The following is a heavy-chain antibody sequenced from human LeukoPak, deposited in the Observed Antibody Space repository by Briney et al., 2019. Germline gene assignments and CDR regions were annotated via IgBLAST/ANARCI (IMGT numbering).Heavy chain of an antibody. D-gene: IGHD3-10*01. V-gene: IGHV4-39*07. CDR1: GGSISSSSYY. Sequence: PSETLSLTCTVSGGSISSSSYYWGWIRQPPGKGLEWIGSIYYSGSTYYNPSLKSRVTISVDTSKNQFSLKLSSVTAADTAVYYCARAVRGVIIIPLYYGMDVWGQGTTVTVSS. CDR3: ARAVRGVIIIPLYYGMDV. CDR2: IYYSGST. J-gene: IGHJ6*02.